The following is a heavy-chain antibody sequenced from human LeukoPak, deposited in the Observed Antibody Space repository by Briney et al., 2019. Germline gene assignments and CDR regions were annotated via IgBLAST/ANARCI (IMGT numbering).Heavy chain of an antibody. J-gene: IGHJ3*01. D-gene: IGHD2-8*01. CDR2: TRVSDNNL. V-gene: IGHV3-11*01. CDR1: GFVFSDYP. Sequence: GGSLRLSCAASGFVFSDYPMSWIRQAPGKGLEWLSYTRVSDNNLYYADSVKGRFTISRDNAQTSLYLQMNSLRAEDTAVYYCARRIMGTTGHAFDFWGQGTMVTVSS. CDR3: ARRIMGTTGHAFDF.